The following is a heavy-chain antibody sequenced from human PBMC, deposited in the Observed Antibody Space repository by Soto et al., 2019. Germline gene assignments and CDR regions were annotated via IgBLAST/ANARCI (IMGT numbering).Heavy chain of an antibody. Sequence: GGSLRLSCAASGFTFDDYAMHWVRQAPGRGLEWVSSISWNSGNIDYADSVKGRFTVSRDNAKNSLYLHMSSLRSEDTALYYCAKDASITTTYLAHWGQGTLVTVSS. CDR3: AKDASITTTYLAH. J-gene: IGHJ4*02. CDR1: GFTFDDYA. CDR2: ISWNSGNI. V-gene: IGHV3-9*01. D-gene: IGHD1-1*01.